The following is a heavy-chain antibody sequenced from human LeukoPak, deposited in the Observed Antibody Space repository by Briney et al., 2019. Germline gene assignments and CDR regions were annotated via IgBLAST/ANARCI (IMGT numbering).Heavy chain of an antibody. J-gene: IGHJ4*02. Sequence: AGGSLRLSCAASGFTFSNAWMSWVRQAPGKGLEWVGRIKTKTDGGTTDYAAPVKGRFTISRDDSKSRLYLQMNSLKTDDTAVYYCTTPPWYDSRGYWGQGTLVTVSS. CDR3: TTPPWYDSRGY. V-gene: IGHV3-15*01. CDR2: IKTKTDGGTT. CDR1: GFTFSNAW. D-gene: IGHD6-13*01.